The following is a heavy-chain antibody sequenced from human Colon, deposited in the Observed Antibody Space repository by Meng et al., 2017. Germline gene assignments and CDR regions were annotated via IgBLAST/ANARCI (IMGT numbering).Heavy chain of an antibody. J-gene: IGHJ5*02. V-gene: IGHV4-61*01. CDR3: ARDSGYDKNWFDP. CDR2: IYYSGST. Sequence: GQLQESGPGLVRLSETLSLTCTVAGGSVISNSYYWSWIRQPPGKGLEWIGFIYYSGSTNYNPSLKSRVTISVDTSKNQFSLKVSSVTAADTAVYYCARDSGYDKNWFDPWGQGTLVTVSS. CDR1: GGSVISNSYY. D-gene: IGHD5-12*01.